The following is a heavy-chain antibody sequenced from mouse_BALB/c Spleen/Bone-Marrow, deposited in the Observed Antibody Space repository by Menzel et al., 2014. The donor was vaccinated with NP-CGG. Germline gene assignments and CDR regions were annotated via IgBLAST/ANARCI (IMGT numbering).Heavy chain of an antibody. D-gene: IGHD2-1*01. CDR3: NVWDGNYFFDY. J-gene: IGHJ2*01. CDR1: GFNIKDYY. Sequence: VQLQQSGAELVRSGASVKLSCTASGFNIKDYYMHWVKQRPEQGLEWIGWIDPESGDTEYAPKFQGKATMTADTSSNTAYLQLSSLTSEDTAVYYCNVWDGNYFFDYWGQGTTLTVSS. V-gene: IGHV14-4*02. CDR2: IDPESGDT.